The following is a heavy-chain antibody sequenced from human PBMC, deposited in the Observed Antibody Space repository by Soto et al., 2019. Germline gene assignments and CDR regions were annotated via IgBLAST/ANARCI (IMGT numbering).Heavy chain of an antibody. CDR3: AGSGDIGVVLADNKFDY. CDR1: GDSVGNALYF. J-gene: IGHJ4*02. V-gene: IGHV4-39*01. D-gene: IGHD2-15*01. CDR2: MYFRGNT. Sequence: SETLSLTCTVSGDSVGNALYFWGWVRQPPGKGLEWIANMYFRGNTYYNPSLKSRVTISVDTSNNQFSLNLSSVTAADTAVYYCAGSGDIGVVLADNKFDYWGQGSLVTVSS.